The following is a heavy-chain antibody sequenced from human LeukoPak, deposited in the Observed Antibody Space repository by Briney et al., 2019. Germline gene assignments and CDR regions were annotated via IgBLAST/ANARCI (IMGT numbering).Heavy chain of an antibody. Sequence: SVKVSCKASGGTFSSYAISWVRQAPGQGLEWMGRIIPIFGTANYAQKLQGRVTMTTDTSTSTAYMELRSLRSDDTAVYYCARGAMVRTPTPYYFDYWGQGTLVTVSS. CDR3: ARGAMVRTPTPYYFDY. V-gene: IGHV1-69*05. J-gene: IGHJ4*02. CDR2: IIPIFGTA. CDR1: GGTFSSYA. D-gene: IGHD3-10*01.